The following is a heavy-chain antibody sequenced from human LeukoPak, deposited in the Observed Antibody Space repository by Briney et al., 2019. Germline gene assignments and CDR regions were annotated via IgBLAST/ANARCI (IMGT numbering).Heavy chain of an antibody. V-gene: IGHV3-23*01. CDR3: AKETGDDDSAYFDH. J-gene: IGHJ4*02. D-gene: IGHD2-21*02. CDR2: ITSSGRTA. CDR1: GFTFSRHA. Sequence: GGSLRLSCGASGFTFSRHAMSWVRQAPGKGLEWVSVITSSGRTAYYGDSVKGRFTMSRGNSKNTLYLQMNSLRPEDTAVYYCAKETGDDDSAYFDHWGQGTLVTVSS.